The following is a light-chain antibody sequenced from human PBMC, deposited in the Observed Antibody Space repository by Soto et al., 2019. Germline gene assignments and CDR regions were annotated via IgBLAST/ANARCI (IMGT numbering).Light chain of an antibody. Sequence: EIVLTQSPGTLSLSPGERAPLSCRASQSVSSSYLAWYQQKPGQAPRLLIYGASSRATGIPDRFSGSGSGTDFTLTISRLEPEDFAVYYCQQYDSWTFGQGTKVDIK. CDR1: QSVSSSY. CDR3: QQYDSWT. V-gene: IGKV3-20*01. J-gene: IGKJ1*01. CDR2: GAS.